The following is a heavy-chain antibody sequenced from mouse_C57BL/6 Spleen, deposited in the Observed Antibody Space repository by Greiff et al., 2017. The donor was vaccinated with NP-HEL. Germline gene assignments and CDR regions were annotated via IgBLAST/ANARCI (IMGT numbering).Heavy chain of an antibody. D-gene: IGHD2-1*01. V-gene: IGHV1-54*01. CDR1: GYAFTNYL. J-gene: IGHJ4*01. Sequence: QVHVKQSGAELVRPGTSVKVSCKASGYAFTNYLIEWVKQRPGQGLEWIGVINPGSGGTNYNEKFKGKATLTADKSSSTAYMQLSSLTSEDSAVYFCARRGIYGNYLYAMDYWGQGTSVTVSS. CDR2: INPGSGGT. CDR3: ARRGIYGNYLYAMDY.